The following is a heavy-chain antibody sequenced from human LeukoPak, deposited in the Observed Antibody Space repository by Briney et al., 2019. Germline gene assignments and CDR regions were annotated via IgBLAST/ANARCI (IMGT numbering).Heavy chain of an antibody. Sequence: SQTLSLTCTVSGGSISSGDYFWTWIRQPPGKGLERNGYIYHSGGTYYNPSLKSRVTISVDTSKNQFSLKLTSVTAADTAVYYCASEGDTAMVWGQGTLVTVSS. J-gene: IGHJ4*02. CDR2: IYHSGGT. CDR1: GGSISSGDYF. CDR3: ASEGDTAMV. V-gene: IGHV4-30-4*01. D-gene: IGHD5-18*01.